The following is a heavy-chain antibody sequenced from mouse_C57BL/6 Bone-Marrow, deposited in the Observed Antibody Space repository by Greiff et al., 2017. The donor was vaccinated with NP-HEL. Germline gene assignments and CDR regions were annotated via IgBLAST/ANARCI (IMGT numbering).Heavy chain of an antibody. CDR1: GYTFTDYY. Sequence: VQLQQSGPELVKPGASVKISCKASGYTFTDYYMNWVKQSHGKSLEWIGDINPNNGGTSYNQKFKGKATLTVDTSSSTAYMELRSLTSEDSAVYYGAGGGYYSNYVDYWGQGTTLTVSS. CDR2: INPNNGGT. J-gene: IGHJ2*01. V-gene: IGHV1-26*01. CDR3: AGGGYYSNYVDY. D-gene: IGHD2-5*01.